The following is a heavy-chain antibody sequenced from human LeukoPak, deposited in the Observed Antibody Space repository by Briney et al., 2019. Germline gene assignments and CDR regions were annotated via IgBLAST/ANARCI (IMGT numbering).Heavy chain of an antibody. J-gene: IGHJ4*02. CDR2: IYYSGST. CDR3: ARGVAAAGGEEFDY. V-gene: IGHV4-59*01. D-gene: IGHD6-13*01. Sequence: PSETLSLTCTVSGGSISGYYWSWIRQPPGKGLEWIGYIYYSGSTNYNPSLKSRVTISVDTSKNQFSLKVSSVTAADTAVYYCARGVAAAGGEEFDYWGQGTLVTVSS. CDR1: GGSISGYY.